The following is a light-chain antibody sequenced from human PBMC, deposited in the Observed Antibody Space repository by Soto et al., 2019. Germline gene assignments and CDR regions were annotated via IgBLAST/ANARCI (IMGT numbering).Light chain of an antibody. CDR2: NVR. J-gene: IGLJ3*02. V-gene: IGLV2-14*01. CDR3: SSCGGGGTVV. CDR1: SSDVGGYDY. Sequence: QSALTQPASVSGSPGQSITISCTGTSSDVGGYDYVSWYQQYAGKAPKLTIYNVRNRPSGVSNRFSGSKSGNTASLAISGVEAEEEGDCFWSSCGGGGTVVFGGGSEVAVL.